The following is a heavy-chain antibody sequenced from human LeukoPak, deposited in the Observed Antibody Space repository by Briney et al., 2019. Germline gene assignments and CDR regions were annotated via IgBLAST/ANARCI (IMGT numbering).Heavy chain of an antibody. V-gene: IGHV4-59*08. CDR3: ARELTTVTTRWFDP. Sequence: PSETLSLTCTLSGGSITSDYWSWIRQPPGKGLEWIGNIYYSGSTNYNPSLKSRVTISVDTFMNQFSLKMNSVTAADTAVYYCARELTTVTTRWFDPWGQGTLVTVSS. CDR2: IYYSGST. J-gene: IGHJ5*02. D-gene: IGHD4-17*01. CDR1: GGSITSDY.